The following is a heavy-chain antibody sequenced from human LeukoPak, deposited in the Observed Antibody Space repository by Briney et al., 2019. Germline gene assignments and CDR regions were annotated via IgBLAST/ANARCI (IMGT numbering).Heavy chain of an antibody. CDR2: IYYSGST. V-gene: IGHV4-59*08. CDR3: ARHDDPWGWFDP. D-gene: IGHD7-27*01. J-gene: IGHJ5*02. Sequence: SETLSLTCTVSGGSISSYYWSWIRQPPGKGLEWIGYIYYSGSTNYNPSLKSRFTISVDTSKNQFSLKLSSVTAADTAVYYCARHDDPWGWFDPWGQGTLVTVSS. CDR1: GGSISSYY.